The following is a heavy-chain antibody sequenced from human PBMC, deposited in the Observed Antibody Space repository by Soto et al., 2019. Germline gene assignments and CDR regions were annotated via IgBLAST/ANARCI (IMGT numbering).Heavy chain of an antibody. CDR1: GFTFSSYA. D-gene: IGHD1-26*01. CDR2: ISSNGGST. J-gene: IGHJ4*02. Sequence: EVQLVESGGGLVQPGVSLRLSCAASGFTFSSYAMHWVRQAPGKGLAYVSAISSNGGSTYYANSVKGRFTMSRDNSKTTLYLQMGRLRAEDMAVYYCARGGSGSYYFDYWGQGTLVTVSS. CDR3: ARGGSGSYYFDY. V-gene: IGHV3-64*01.